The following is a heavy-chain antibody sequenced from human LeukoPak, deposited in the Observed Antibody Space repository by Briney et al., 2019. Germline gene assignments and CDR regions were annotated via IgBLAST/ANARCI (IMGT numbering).Heavy chain of an antibody. CDR1: GFTFSSYA. J-gene: IGHJ6*03. Sequence: HPGGSLRLSCAASGFTFSSYAMSWVRQAPGKGLEWASAISGSGGSTYYADSVKGRFTVSRDNSKNTLYLQTNSLRAEDTAVYYCAKGVTIFGMDYYYYMDVWGKGTTVTVSS. CDR3: AKGVTIFGMDYYYYMDV. V-gene: IGHV3-23*01. D-gene: IGHD3-3*01. CDR2: ISGSGGST.